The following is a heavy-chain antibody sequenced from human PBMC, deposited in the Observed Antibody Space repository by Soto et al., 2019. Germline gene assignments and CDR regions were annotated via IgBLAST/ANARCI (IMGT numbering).Heavy chain of an antibody. J-gene: IGHJ3*02. V-gene: IGHV3-30-3*01. D-gene: IGHD2-15*01. Sequence: QVQLVESGGGVVQPGRSLRLSCAASGFTFSTYAMHWVRQSPGKGLEWVAVISYDGSNKYYADSVKGRFTSSRDNSKNTLYLKMNSLRAEDTAVYYCAREYGIGGATVDSWGQGTMVTVSS. CDR3: AREYGIGGATVDS. CDR1: GFTFSTYA. CDR2: ISYDGSNK.